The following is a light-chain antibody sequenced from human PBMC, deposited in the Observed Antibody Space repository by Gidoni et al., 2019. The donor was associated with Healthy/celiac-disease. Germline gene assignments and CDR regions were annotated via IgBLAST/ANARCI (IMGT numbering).Light chain of an antibody. CDR2: KAS. V-gene: IGKV1-5*03. Sequence: DIQMTQSPSTLSASVGDRVTITCRASQSISSWLACDQQKPGTDPKLLIYKASNLESGVPSRFSGSGSGTEFTLTISSLQPDDFATYYCQQYNSWWTFGQGTKVEIK. CDR3: QQYNSWWT. CDR1: QSISSW. J-gene: IGKJ1*01.